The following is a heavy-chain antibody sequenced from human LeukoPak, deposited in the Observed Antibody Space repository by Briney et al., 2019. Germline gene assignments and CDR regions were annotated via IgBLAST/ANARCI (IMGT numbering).Heavy chain of an antibody. CDR3: ARDSMVTNVNDAFDI. V-gene: IGHV1-18*01. J-gene: IGHJ3*02. D-gene: IGHD3-10*01. CDR2: ISAYNGNT. Sequence: ASVKVSCKASGYTFTSYGISWVRQTPGQGLEWMGWISAYNGNTNYVQKLQGRVTMTTDTSTSTAYMELRSLRADDTAVYYCARDSMVTNVNDAFDIWGQGTMVTVSS. CDR1: GYTFTSYG.